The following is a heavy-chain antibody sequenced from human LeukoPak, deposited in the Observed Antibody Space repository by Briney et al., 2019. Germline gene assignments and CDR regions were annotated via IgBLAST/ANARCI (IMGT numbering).Heavy chain of an antibody. V-gene: IGHV3-23*01. CDR3: ARLAAPDAFDI. D-gene: IGHD3-3*02. J-gene: IGHJ3*02. CDR2: ISGGGDHT. CDR1: GSTFSSYA. Sequence: GGSLRLSCAASGSTFSSYAMSWVRQAPGKGLYWVSSISGGGDHTYYAHSVKGRFTISRDNAKNSLYLQMNSLRAEDTAVYYCARLAAPDAFDIWGQGTMVTVSS.